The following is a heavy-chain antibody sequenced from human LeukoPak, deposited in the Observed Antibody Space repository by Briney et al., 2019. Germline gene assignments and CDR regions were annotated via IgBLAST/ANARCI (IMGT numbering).Heavy chain of an antibody. V-gene: IGHV3-74*01. CDR3: AREELLDAFDI. CDR2: INSDGSST. CDR1: GFTFSSYW. Sequence: GGSLRLSCAASGFTFSSYWMHWVRQAPGKGLVWGSRINSDGSSTSYADSVKGRFTISRDNAKNTLYLQMNSLRAEDTAVYYCAREELLDAFDIWGQGTMVTVSS. J-gene: IGHJ3*02. D-gene: IGHD1-26*01.